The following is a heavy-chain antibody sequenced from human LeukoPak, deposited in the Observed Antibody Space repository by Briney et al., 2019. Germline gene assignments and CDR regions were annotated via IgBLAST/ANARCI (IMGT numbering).Heavy chain of an antibody. V-gene: IGHV3-33*01. J-gene: IGHJ6*02. CDR2: IWYDGSNK. D-gene: IGHD1-26*01. CDR1: GFTFSSYG. CDR3: AREKVGATGNGMDV. Sequence: PGGSLRLSCAASGFTFSSYGMHWVRQAPGKGLEWVAVIWYDGSNKYYADSVKGRFTISRDNSKNTLYLQMNSLRAEDTAVYYCAREKVGATGNGMDVWAKGPRSPSP.